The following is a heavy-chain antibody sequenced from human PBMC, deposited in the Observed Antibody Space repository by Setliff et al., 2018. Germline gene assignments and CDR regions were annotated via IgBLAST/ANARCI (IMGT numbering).Heavy chain of an antibody. Sequence: GGSLRLSCAASGFTFVNYWMHWVRQAPGKGLEWVSSINWSGGSRAYADSVKGRFTISRDNAKHSMYLEMNSLRAEDTAFYYCARAVVGYGDLYYCDCGGQGTLVTVS. CDR2: INWSGGSR. V-gene: IGHV3-20*04. D-gene: IGHD4-17*01. CDR3: ARAVVGYGDLYYCDC. CDR1: GFTFVNYW. J-gene: IGHJ4*02.